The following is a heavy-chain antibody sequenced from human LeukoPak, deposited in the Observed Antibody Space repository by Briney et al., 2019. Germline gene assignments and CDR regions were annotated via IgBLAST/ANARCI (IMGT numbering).Heavy chain of an antibody. V-gene: IGHV1-69*13. CDR3: ARHSGHSSWYYGLDV. J-gene: IGHJ6*02. CDR1: GGTFGNHA. Sequence: ASVKVSCKASGGTFGNHAFSWVRQAPGQGLEWMGGIIPIDDSTNYVQEFQDRVMITADEATNIIYMELGSLKSEDTAEYYCARHSGHSSWYYGLDVWGQGTTVIVSS. D-gene: IGHD6-13*01. CDR2: IIPIDDST.